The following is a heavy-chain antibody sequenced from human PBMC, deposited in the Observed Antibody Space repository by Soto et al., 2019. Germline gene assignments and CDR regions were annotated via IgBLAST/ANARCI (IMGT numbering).Heavy chain of an antibody. J-gene: IGHJ4*02. Sequence: PLETLCLTCSVSGGSISSGDDYWSWIRQPPGKGLEWIGYIYYSGSTYYNPSLKSRVTISVDTSKNQFSLKLSSVTAADTAVYYCARDPGHGPLDYWGQGTLVTVSS. CDR3: ARDPGHGPLDY. CDR1: GGSISSGDDY. V-gene: IGHV4-30-4*01. CDR2: IYYSGST.